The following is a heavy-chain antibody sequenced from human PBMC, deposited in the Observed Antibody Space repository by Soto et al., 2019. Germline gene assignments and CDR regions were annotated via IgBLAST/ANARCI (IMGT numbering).Heavy chain of an antibody. Sequence: SETLSLTCTVSGGSISSTSYYWGWIRQPPGRGLEWIGSIYYSGSTYYKPSLKSRVTISVDTSKNQFSLKLSSVTAADTAVFYCARRPVTTWYFDYWGQGTLVTVSS. V-gene: IGHV4-39*01. CDR2: IYYSGST. J-gene: IGHJ4*02. CDR1: GGSISSTSYY. D-gene: IGHD4-17*01. CDR3: ARRPVTTWYFDY.